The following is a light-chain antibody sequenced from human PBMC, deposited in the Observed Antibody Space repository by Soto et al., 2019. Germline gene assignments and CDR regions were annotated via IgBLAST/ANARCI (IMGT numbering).Light chain of an antibody. CDR1: QSVSGTY. CDR2: GPS. Sequence: ELVLTQSPDTLSLSPGDRATLSCRASQSVSGTYLAWYQQKPGQAPRLLMYGPSSRATGIPNRFSGSGSGTDFTLTISRLEPEDFGVYFCQHYASSPYTFGQGTKVEIK. CDR3: QHYASSPYT. J-gene: IGKJ2*01. V-gene: IGKV3-20*01.